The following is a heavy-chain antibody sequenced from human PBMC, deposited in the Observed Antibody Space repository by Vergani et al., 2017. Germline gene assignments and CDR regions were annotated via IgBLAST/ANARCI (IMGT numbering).Heavy chain of an antibody. D-gene: IGHD2-8*01. V-gene: IGHV3-21*02. CDR1: GFSFSSYS. J-gene: IGHJ4*02. Sequence: EVPLVESGGGLVKPGGSLRLSCAASGFSFSSYSMNWVRQAPGKGVEWVASISGSSSYVFYRDSVEGRFTITRDNAKKSVYLQMNSLGAEDTAMYFCAGGLWDCTHIRCSPPSYWGQGTQVTVSS. CDR2: ISGSSSYV. CDR3: AGGLWDCTHIRCSPPSY.